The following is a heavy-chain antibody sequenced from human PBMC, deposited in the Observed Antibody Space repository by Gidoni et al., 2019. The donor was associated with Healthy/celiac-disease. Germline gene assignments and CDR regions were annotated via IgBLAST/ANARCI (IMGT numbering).Heavy chain of an antibody. CDR3: ARLMYYDFWSDEEEQSRFDP. CDR2: IYPGDSDT. V-gene: IGHV5-51*01. Sequence: GWVRQMPGKGLEWMGIIYPGDSDTRYSPSFQGQVTISADKSISTAYLQWSSLKASDTAMYYCARLMYYDFWSDEEEQSRFDPWGQGTLVTVSS. J-gene: IGHJ5*02. D-gene: IGHD3-3*01.